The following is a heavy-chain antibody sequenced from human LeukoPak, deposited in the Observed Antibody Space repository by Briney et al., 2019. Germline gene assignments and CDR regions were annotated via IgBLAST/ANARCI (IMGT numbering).Heavy chain of an antibody. J-gene: IGHJ4*02. CDR3: ARDGGGVVVPAATDGIDY. Sequence: ASVKVSCKASGGTFSSYAISWVRQAPGQGLEWMGIINPSGGSTSYAQKFQGRVTMTRDTSTSTVYMELSSLRSEDTAVYYCARDGGGVVVPAATDGIDYWGQGTLVTVSS. D-gene: IGHD2-2*01. CDR2: INPSGGST. CDR1: GGTFSSYA. V-gene: IGHV1-46*01.